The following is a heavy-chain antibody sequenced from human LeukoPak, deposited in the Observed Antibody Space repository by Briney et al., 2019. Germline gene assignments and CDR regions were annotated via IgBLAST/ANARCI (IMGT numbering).Heavy chain of an antibody. CDR3: ARDGKAVAVAFDI. CDR1: GFTFSSYS. J-gene: IGHJ3*02. V-gene: IGHV3-48*04. Sequence: GGSLRLSCAAPGFTFSSYSMNWVRQAPGKGLEWVSYIGSSGRTIYYADSVKGRFTISRDNAKNSLYLQMNSLRAEDTAVYYCARDGKAVAVAFDIWGQGTMVTVSS. CDR2: IGSSGRTI. D-gene: IGHD6-19*01.